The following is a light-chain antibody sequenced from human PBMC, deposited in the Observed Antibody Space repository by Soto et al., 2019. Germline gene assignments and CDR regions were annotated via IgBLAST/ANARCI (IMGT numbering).Light chain of an antibody. CDR2: DVS. V-gene: IGLV2-11*01. Sequence: QSALTQPRSVSGSPGQSVTISCTGTSSDVGGYNYVSWYQQHPGKAPKLMIYDVSKRPSGVPDRFSGSKSGNTASLTISGLQAEDEADYYCCSYAGSYPWVFGVGTTLTVL. CDR3: CSYAGSYPWV. CDR1: SSDVGGYNY. J-gene: IGLJ3*02.